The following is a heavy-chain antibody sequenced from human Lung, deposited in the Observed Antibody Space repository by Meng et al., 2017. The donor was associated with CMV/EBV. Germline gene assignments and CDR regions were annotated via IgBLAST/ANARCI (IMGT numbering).Heavy chain of an antibody. CDR1: GYRFSTYD. Sequence: ASXXVSXKAFGYRFSTYDINWVRQAPGQGLEWVGWMNPHTGETGYPQKFQGRVTITRDTSINTAYMELRSLRSDDTGVYYCARGLGKGCSSIDCSVGKSDWFDPWGQGTXVTVSS. J-gene: IGHJ5*02. CDR2: MNPHTGET. CDR3: ARGLGKGCSSIDCSVGKSDWFDP. V-gene: IGHV1-8*01. D-gene: IGHD2-2*01.